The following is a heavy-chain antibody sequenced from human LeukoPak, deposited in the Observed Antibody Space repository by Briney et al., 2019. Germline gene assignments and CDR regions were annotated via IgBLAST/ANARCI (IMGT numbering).Heavy chain of an antibody. D-gene: IGHD1-26*01. CDR1: GFTFDDYA. V-gene: IGHV3-9*01. CDR2: ISWNSGSI. CDR3: AKDMGYYYYGMDV. Sequence: GGSLRLSCAASGFTFDDYAMHWVRQAPXXXXXXXSGISWNSGSIGYADSVKGRFTISRDNAKNSLYLQMNSLRAEDTALYYCAKDMGYYYYGMDVWGQGTTVTVSS. J-gene: IGHJ6*02.